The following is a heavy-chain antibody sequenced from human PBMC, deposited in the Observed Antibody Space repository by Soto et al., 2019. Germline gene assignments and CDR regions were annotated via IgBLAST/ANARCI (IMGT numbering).Heavy chain of an antibody. D-gene: IGHD7-27*01. CDR1: GFTFSSYA. J-gene: IGHJ4*02. CDR3: AKGTWGFDY. Sequence: EVQLLESGGGLVQPGGSLRLSCAASGFTFSSYAMTWVPQAPGKGLEWVSTISGSSGSTYYADSVKGRFTISRDNSKNTVYLQMNSLRAEDTAVYYCAKGTWGFDYWGQGTLVTVSS. CDR2: ISGSSGST. V-gene: IGHV3-23*01.